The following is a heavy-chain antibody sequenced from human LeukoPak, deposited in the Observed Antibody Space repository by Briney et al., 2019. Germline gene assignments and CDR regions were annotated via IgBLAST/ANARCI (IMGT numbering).Heavy chain of an antibody. CDR3: ANSQGTIFGVVDY. CDR2: ISGNGVLT. CDR1: GFTFKSYL. J-gene: IGHJ4*02. Sequence: GGSLRLSCSASGFTFKSYLMAWVRQAPGKGLEWISGISGNGVLTYYADSVKGRFTVSRDNSQNILHLQLNNVRVEDSAIYYCANSQGTIFGVVDYWGQGTLVTV. V-gene: IGHV3-23*01. D-gene: IGHD3-3*01.